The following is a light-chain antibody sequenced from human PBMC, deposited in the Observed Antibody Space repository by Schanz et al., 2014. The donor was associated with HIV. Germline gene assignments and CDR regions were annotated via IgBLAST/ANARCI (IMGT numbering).Light chain of an antibody. CDR3: QQSGDSGGT. CDR2: GAS. CDR1: QSVSSSY. Sequence: EIVMTQSPATLSVSPGERATLSCRASQSVSSSYLAWYQHKPGQAPRLLIYGASNRATGIPDRFSGGGSGTDFTLTISRLEPEDFAVYYCQQSGDSGGTFGGGTKVDMK. J-gene: IGKJ4*01. V-gene: IGKV3-20*01.